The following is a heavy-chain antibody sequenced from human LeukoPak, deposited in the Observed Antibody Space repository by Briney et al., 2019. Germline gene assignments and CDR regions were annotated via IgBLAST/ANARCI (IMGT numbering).Heavy chain of an antibody. CDR1: LGSFSGYY. V-gene: IGHV4-34*01. CDR3: ARDPPRESEEVWFGELLSSGMDV. CDR2: INHSGIT. D-gene: IGHD3-10*01. J-gene: IGHJ6*03. Sequence: FETLSLTRAVYLGSFSGYYWSWIRQPPGTGREWMGEINHSGITKYHPPLKSRVTVSVDTSKNPVSLKLSSVTAADTAVYYCARDPPRESEEVWFGELLSSGMDVWGKGTTVTVSS.